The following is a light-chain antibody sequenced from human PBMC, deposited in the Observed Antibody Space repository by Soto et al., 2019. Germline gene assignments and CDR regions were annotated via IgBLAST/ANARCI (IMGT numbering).Light chain of an antibody. J-gene: IGKJ4*01. CDR3: QEYNTWPALT. Sequence: DIVMPQSPATLSVSPGERATLSCRANQSVISNLAWYQQKPGQAPRLLISGASTRATGIPDRFSGSGSGTEYNLTISSLQSEYLAVYYCQEYNTWPALTFGGGTKVEIK. V-gene: IGKV3-15*01. CDR1: QSVISN. CDR2: GAS.